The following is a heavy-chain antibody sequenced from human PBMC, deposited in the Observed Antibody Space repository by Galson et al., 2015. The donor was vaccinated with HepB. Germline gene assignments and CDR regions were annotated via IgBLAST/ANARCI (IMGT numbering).Heavy chain of an antibody. Sequence: SVKVSCKASGGTFSSYAISWARQAPGQGLEWVGGIIPIFGTANYAQKFQGRVTITADESTSTAYMELSSLRSEDTAVYYCARERTGDGYLNYFDYWGQGTLVTVSS. CDR1: GGTFSSYA. CDR3: ARERTGDGYLNYFDY. J-gene: IGHJ4*02. CDR2: IIPIFGTA. D-gene: IGHD5-24*01. V-gene: IGHV1-69*13.